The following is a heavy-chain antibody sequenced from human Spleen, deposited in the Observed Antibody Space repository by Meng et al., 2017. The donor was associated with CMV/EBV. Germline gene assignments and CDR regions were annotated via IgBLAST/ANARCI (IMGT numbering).Heavy chain of an antibody. D-gene: IGHD3-3*01. Sequence: SQTLSLTCGVSGGSVSSTYYYWNWIRQRPGKGLEWIGFISYTGSTDYNPSLKSRVTISVDTSKNQFSLKLTSVTAADTAVYYCAREMTVLGVPTEPWFDPWGQGTLVTVS. J-gene: IGHJ5*02. V-gene: IGHV4-31*02. CDR1: GGSVSSTYYY. CDR2: ISYTGST. CDR3: AREMTVLGVPTEPWFDP.